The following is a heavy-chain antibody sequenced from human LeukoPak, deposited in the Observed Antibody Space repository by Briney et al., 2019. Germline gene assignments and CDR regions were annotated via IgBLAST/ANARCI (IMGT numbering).Heavy chain of an antibody. V-gene: IGHV1-24*01. CDR2: FDPEDGET. D-gene: IGHD6-13*01. J-gene: IGHJ6*03. Sequence: ASVKVSCKVSGYTLTELSMHWVRQAPGKGLEWMGGFDPEDGETIYAQKFQGRVTMTEDTSTDTAYMELSSLRSEDTAVYYCATGSADIAAAGFYYYYYYLDVWGKGTTVTVPS. CDR1: GYTLTELS. CDR3: ATGSADIAAAGFYYYYYYLDV.